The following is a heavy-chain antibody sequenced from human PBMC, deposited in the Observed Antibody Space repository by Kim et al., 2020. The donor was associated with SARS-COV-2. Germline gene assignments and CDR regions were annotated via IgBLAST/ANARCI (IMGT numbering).Heavy chain of an antibody. CDR3: AHSPSYNWFDA. CDR1: GFSLSTYGVS. V-gene: IGHV2-5*02. CDR2: IYWDNDN. Sequence: SGPTLVHPTQTLTLTCNFSGFSLSTYGVSVGWIRRAPGKALEWLAVIYWDNDNRLSPFLETRLTITKDTSKNQVVLTLTNMDVADTATYFCAHSPSYNWFDAWGQGTLVTVSS. D-gene: IGHD6-6*01. J-gene: IGHJ5*02.